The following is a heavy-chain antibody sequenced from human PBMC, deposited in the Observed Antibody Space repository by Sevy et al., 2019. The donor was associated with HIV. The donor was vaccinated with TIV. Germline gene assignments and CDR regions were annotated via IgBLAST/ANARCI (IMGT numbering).Heavy chain of an antibody. CDR1: GASISTYV. V-gene: IGHV4-59*12. CDR3: ATGAGVSKSDF. Sequence: SETLSLTCTVSGASISTYVWTWIRQPPGKGLEWVGYFFYTGNPNYNPSLSSRFTISGATSKNQFSLTLSSVTAADTAVYYCATGAGVSKSDFWGQGTLVTVSS. J-gene: IGHJ4*02. D-gene: IGHD3-10*01. CDR2: FFYTGNP.